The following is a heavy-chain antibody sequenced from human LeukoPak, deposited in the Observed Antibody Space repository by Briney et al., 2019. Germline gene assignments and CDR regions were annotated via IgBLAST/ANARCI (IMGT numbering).Heavy chain of an antibody. CDR1: GFTFTYYA. CDR3: ARKWELGPPNYYYGMDV. CDR2: MSYDGSDE. Sequence: GRSLRLSCAASGFTFTYYAMHWVRQAPGKGLEWVALMSYDGSDEYYADSVKGRFTISRDNSKNTLYLQMNSLRAEDTAVYYCARKWELGPPNYYYGMDVWGQGTTVTVSS. D-gene: IGHD1-26*01. V-gene: IGHV3-30*01. J-gene: IGHJ6*02.